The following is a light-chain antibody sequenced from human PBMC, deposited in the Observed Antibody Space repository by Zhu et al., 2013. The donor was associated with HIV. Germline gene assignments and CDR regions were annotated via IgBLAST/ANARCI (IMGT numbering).Light chain of an antibody. CDR1: QDISNH. V-gene: IGKV1-39*01. J-gene: IGKJ4*01. Sequence: DIHMTQSPSSLSASVGDRVTITCQASQDISNHLNWYQQKPGKAPKLLIYDASNLETGVPSRFSGSGSGTDFTLTISSLQPEDFAAYYCQQSYSTPLTFGGGTKVEI. CDR3: QQSYSTPLT. CDR2: DAS.